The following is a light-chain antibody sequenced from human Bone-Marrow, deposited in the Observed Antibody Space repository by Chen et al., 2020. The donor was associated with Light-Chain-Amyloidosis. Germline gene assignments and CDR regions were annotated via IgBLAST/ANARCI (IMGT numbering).Light chain of an antibody. V-gene: IGKV3-20*01. J-gene: IGKJ4*01. Sequence: EIVLTQCPGTLSLSPGEGANLSCRASQTISSNYFTWYQQKFGQAPRLLIYGSSSRATGIPDRFTGSGSGTDFTLTINRLEPEDFAMYYGQQYGTSPLTFGGGTKVEIK. CDR2: GSS. CDR3: QQYGTSPLT. CDR1: QTISSNY.